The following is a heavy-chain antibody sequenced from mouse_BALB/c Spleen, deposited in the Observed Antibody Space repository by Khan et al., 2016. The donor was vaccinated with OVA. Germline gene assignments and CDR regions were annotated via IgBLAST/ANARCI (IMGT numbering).Heavy chain of an antibody. V-gene: IGHV1S81*02. Sequence: QVQLQQPGAELVKPGASVKLSCNASGYTFTNYWVHWVKQRPGQGLEWIGEIYPGDGRSNNNEKFKSKATLTVDKASNTAYMQLSSLTSEDSAVYYCVMNAYFCNYFDYCGQGTTLTVSS. CDR1: GYTFTNYW. J-gene: IGHJ2*01. CDR2: IYPGDGRS. CDR3: VMNAYFCNYFDY. D-gene: IGHD2-10*01.